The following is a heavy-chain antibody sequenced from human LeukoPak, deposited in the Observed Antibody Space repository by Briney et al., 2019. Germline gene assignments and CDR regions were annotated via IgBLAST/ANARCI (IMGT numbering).Heavy chain of an antibody. CDR2: ISWNSGSI. J-gene: IGHJ4*02. Sequence: GRSLRLSCAASGFTFDDYAMHWVRQAPGKGLEWVSGISWNSGSIGYADSVKGRFTISRDNAKNSLYLQMNSLRAEGTALYYCAKQGCSSTSCYSESDYLDYWGQGTLVTVSS. CDR1: GFTFDDYA. V-gene: IGHV3-9*01. CDR3: AKQGCSSTSCYSESDYLDY. D-gene: IGHD2-2*01.